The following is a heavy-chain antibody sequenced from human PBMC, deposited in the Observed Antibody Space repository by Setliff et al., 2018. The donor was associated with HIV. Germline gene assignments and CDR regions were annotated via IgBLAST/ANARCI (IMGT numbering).Heavy chain of an antibody. CDR3: ARDYYDSSGYIFFPGLPDY. CDR2: IIPILGIA. V-gene: IGHV1-69*10. D-gene: IGHD3-22*01. CDR1: GGTFSRYA. J-gene: IGHJ4*02. Sequence: SVKVSCKASGGTFSRYAFNWMRQAPGQGLEWMGGIIPILGIANYAQKFQGRVTITADKSTSTAYMELSSLRSEDTAVYYCARDYYDSSGYIFFPGLPDYWGQGTLVTVSS.